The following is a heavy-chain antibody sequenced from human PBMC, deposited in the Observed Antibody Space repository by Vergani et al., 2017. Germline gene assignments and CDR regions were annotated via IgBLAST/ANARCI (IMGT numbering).Heavy chain of an antibody. D-gene: IGHD6-6*01. Sequence: QVQLQESGPGLVKPSETLSLTCIVPGGSISPYYWSWIRQPAGKGLEWIGRISTSESTNYNPSLKSRVAMSVDTSKNQFSLKLSSVTAADTAVYYCAREYSSSVGFLAYWGQGTMVTVSS. V-gene: IGHV4-4*07. CDR1: GGSISPYY. J-gene: IGHJ4*02. CDR2: ISTSEST. CDR3: AREYSSSVGFLAY.